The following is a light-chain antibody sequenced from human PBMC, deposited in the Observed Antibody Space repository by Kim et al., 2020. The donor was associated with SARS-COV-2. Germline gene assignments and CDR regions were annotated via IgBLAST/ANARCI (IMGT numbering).Light chain of an antibody. CDR3: QQSYTTLWT. CDR2: AAS. Sequence: ASIGDKVTITCRASRHISTYLNWYQQKPGKAPNLLIYAASSLQSGVPSRFSGSGSGTDFTLTITNLQPDDFATYYCQQSYTTLWTFGQGTKVDIK. V-gene: IGKV1-39*01. J-gene: IGKJ1*01. CDR1: RHISTY.